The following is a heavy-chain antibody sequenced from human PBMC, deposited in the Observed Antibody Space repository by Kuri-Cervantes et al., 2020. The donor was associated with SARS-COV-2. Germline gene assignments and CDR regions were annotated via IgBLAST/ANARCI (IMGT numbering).Heavy chain of an antibody. V-gene: IGHV4-34*01. CDR3: ARASTSIYGVLIALFSSNAFGV. D-gene: IGHD3-3*02. Sequence: SQTLSLTCAVYGGSFSNFYWSWIRQPPGKGLEWIGELDHSGRANYNPSLKSRVTISVDRSRNQFSLKLTSVTAADTAVYYCARASTSIYGVLIALFSSNAFGVWGQGTMVTVSS. J-gene: IGHJ3*01. CDR1: GGSFSNFY. CDR2: LDHSGRA.